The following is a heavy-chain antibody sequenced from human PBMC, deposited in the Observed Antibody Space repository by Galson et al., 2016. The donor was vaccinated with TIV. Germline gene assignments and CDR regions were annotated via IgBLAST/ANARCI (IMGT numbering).Heavy chain of an antibody. CDR1: NGSISSGEYY. CDR3: ARVPLADSSTWSYVRFDP. D-gene: IGHD6-13*01. J-gene: IGHJ5*02. V-gene: IGHV4-30-4*01. CDR2: IYYSGST. Sequence: TLSLTCTVSNGSISSGEYYWSWIRQSPGKGLEWIGYIYYSGSTYYNPSLKSRVTISVDTSKNQFSLKLSSVTAADTAVYYCARVPLADSSTWSYVRFDPWGQGTLVTVSS.